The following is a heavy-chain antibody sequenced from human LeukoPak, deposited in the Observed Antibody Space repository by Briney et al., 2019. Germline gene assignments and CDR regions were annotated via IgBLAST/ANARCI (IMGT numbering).Heavy chain of an antibody. CDR1: GGTFSSYA. CDR2: IYPGDSDT. Sequence: KVSCKASGGTFSSYAISWVRQAPGQGLEWMGIIYPGDSDTRYSPSFQGQVTISADKSISTAYLQWSSLKASDTAMYYCASARGIAVAGGTYYFDYWGQGTLVTVSS. CDR3: ASARGIAVAGGTYYFDY. D-gene: IGHD6-19*01. J-gene: IGHJ4*02. V-gene: IGHV5-51*01.